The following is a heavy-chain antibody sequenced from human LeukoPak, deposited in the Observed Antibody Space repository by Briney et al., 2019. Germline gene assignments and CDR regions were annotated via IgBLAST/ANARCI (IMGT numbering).Heavy chain of an antibody. CDR3: ARSFYDTSGYYLDS. V-gene: IGHV1-2*06. D-gene: IGHD3-22*01. Sequence: GASVKVSCKASGYTLTGYYMHWVRQAPGQGLEWMGRINPNNGDTKYAQKFQGRVTMTRDMSINTAYMELSSLGSDDTAVYYCARSFYDTSGYYLDSWGQGTLVAVSS. CDR1: GYTLTGYY. CDR2: INPNNGDT. J-gene: IGHJ4*02.